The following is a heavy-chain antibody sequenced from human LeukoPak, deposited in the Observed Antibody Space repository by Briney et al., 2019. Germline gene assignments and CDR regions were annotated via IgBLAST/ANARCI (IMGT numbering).Heavy chain of an antibody. D-gene: IGHD5-18*01. CDR1: GFTLSSYW. CDR3: ARDRGGYGYY. Sequence: GGSLRLSCAASGFTLSSYWMHWVRQAPGKGLVWVSRINGDGSSTNYADSVKGRFTIFRDNAKNTLYLQMNSLRAEDTAIYYCARDRGGYGYYWGQGTLVTVSS. J-gene: IGHJ4*02. CDR2: INGDGSST. V-gene: IGHV3-74*01.